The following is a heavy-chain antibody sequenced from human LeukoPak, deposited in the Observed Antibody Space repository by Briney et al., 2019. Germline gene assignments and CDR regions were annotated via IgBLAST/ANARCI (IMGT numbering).Heavy chain of an antibody. D-gene: IGHD2-2*01. V-gene: IGHV3-15*01. J-gene: IGHJ6*03. Sequence: PGGSLRLSCAASGFTFSNAGMSWVRQAPGKGLEWVGRIKSKTDGGTTDYAAPVKGRFTISRDDSKNTLYLQMNSLKTEDTAVYYCNFVVVPAAITDYYYYYMDVWGKGTTVTISS. CDR1: GFTFSNAG. CDR2: IKSKTDGGTT. CDR3: NFVVVPAAITDYYYYYMDV.